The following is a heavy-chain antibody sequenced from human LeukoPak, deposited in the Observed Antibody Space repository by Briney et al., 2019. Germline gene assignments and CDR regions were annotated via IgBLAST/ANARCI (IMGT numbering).Heavy chain of an antibody. J-gene: IGHJ4*02. V-gene: IGHV4-61*02. CDR2: IYTSGST. CDR3: ASASGYFDY. CDR1: CGSLSSGIYY. Sequence: SETLSLPCTVSCGSLSSGIYYWSWIRQPAGKGLEWIGRIYTSGSTNYNPSLKSRVTISVDTSKNQFSLKLSSVTAADTAVYYCASASGYFDYWSQGSLVTVYS.